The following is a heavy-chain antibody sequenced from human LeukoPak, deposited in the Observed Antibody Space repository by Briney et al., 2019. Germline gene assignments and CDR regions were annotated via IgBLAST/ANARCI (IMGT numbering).Heavy chain of an antibody. Sequence: GGSLRLSCAASGFPFSSYAMGWVRQAPGKGLEWVSAISGSRSTTFYADSVKGRFTISRDNSMDTLFLQMNSLRAEDTAVYYCAKGMEWVVVPAALDVWGQGTTVTVSS. CDR2: ISGSRSTT. V-gene: IGHV3-23*01. CDR3: AKGMEWVVVPAALDV. J-gene: IGHJ6*02. CDR1: GFPFSSYA. D-gene: IGHD2-2*01.